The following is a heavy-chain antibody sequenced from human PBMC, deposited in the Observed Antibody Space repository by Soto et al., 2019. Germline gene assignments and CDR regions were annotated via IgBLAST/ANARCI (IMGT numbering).Heavy chain of an antibody. V-gene: IGHV3-7*03. Sequence: PGGSLRLSCAASGFTFSSYWMSWVRQAPGKGLEWVANIKQDGSEKYYVDSVKGRFTISRDNAKNSLYLQMNSLRAEDTAVYYCARAGSSWPPELDYWGKGTLVTVSS. CDR1: GFTFSSYW. CDR3: ARAGSSWPPELDY. CDR2: IKQDGSEK. J-gene: IGHJ4*02. D-gene: IGHD6-13*01.